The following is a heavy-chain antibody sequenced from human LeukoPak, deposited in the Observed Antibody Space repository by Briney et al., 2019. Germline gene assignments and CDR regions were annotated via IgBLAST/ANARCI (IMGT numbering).Heavy chain of an antibody. V-gene: IGHV4-34*01. CDR1: GGSFSGYY. CDR3: ARDIVAAAGPSTWRV. CDR2: INHSGST. Sequence: PSETLSLTCAVYGGSFSGYYWSWIRQPPGKGLEWMGKINHSGSTNYNPSLKSRVTISVDTSKNQFSLKLSSVTAADTAVYYCARDIVAAAGPSTWRVWGKGTTVTVSS. D-gene: IGHD6-13*01. J-gene: IGHJ6*04.